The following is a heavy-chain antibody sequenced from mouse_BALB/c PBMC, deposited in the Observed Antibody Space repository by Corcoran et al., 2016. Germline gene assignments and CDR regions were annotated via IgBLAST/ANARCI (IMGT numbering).Heavy chain of an antibody. D-gene: IGHD2-2*01. CDR1: GYTFTSYV. CDR2: IYPYNDDT. Sequence: EVQLQRSGPELVKPGASVKMSCKASGYTFTSYVMHWVKQKPGQGLEWIGYIYPYNDDTKYNEEFKGKATLTSDKSSSTAYMELNSLTSEDSAVYYCAREVPGGYPFEYWGQGTTLTVSS. V-gene: IGHV1S136*01. J-gene: IGHJ2*01. CDR3: AREVPGGYPFEY.